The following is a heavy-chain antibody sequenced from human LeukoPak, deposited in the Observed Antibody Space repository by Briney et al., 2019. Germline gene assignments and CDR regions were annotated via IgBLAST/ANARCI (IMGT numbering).Heavy chain of an antibody. CDR1: GFSFSNYA. CDR3: ARDFGLRCSGGTCYSVYYYGMDV. CDR2: IKQGGSEK. V-gene: IGHV3-7*03. D-gene: IGHD2-15*01. Sequence: GGSLGLSCSASGFSFSNYAMYWVRQAPGKGLEWVANIKQGGSEKYYVDSVKGRFTISRDNAKNSLYLQMNSLRAEDTAVYYCARDFGLRCSGGTCYSVYYYGMDVWGKGTTVTVSS. J-gene: IGHJ6*04.